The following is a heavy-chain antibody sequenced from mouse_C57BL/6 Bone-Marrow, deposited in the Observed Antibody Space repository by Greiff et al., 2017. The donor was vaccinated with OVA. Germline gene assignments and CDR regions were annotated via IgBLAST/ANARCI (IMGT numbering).Heavy chain of an antibody. J-gene: IGHJ4*01. D-gene: IGHD2-2*01. CDR1: GYTFTSYW. Sequence: QVQLQQPGAELVRPGSSVKLSCKASGYTFTSYWMDWVKQRPGQGLEWIGEIDPSDSYTNYNQKFKGKSTLTVDKSSSTAYMQLSSLTSEDSAVYYCARERGYGYALAMDYWGQGTSVTVSS. CDR3: ARERGYGYALAMDY. CDR2: IDPSDSYT. V-gene: IGHV1-69*01.